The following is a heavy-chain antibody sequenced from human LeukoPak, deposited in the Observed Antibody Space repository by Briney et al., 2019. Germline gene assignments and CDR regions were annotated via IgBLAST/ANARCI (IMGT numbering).Heavy chain of an antibody. CDR2: INHCGST. D-gene: IGHD3-10*01. CDR3: ARGTEYYYGSGSYSPFDY. J-gene: IGHJ4*02. V-gene: IGHV4-34*01. Sequence: PSETLSLTCAVYGGSFSGYYWSWIRQPPGKGLEWIGEINHCGSTNYNPSLKSRVTISVDTSKNQFSLKLSSVTAADTAVYYCARGTEYYYGSGSYSPFDYWGQGTLVTVSS. CDR1: GGSFSGYY.